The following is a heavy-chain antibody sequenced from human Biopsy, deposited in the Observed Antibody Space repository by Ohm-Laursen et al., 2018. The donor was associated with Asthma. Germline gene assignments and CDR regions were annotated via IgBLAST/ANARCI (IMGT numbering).Heavy chain of an antibody. CDR2: LIPVLGTP. CDR3: ARGYSGSDRIVYYYSGLEV. V-gene: IGHV1-69*01. D-gene: IGHD5-12*01. CDR1: GDSFSNYA. Sequence: SSAKVSCKTSGDSFSNYAISWVRQAPGQGLEWMGGLIPVLGTPDHAQMFEGRVTITADESTSTAYMELSSLSSEDTAVYYCARGYSGSDRIVYYYSGLEVWGQGTTVTVSS. J-gene: IGHJ6*02.